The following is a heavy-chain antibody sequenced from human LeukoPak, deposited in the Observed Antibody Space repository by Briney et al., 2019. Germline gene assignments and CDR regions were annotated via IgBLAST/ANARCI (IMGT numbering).Heavy chain of an antibody. CDR3: AKDQSSSGWYFGY. D-gene: IGHD6-19*01. J-gene: IGHJ4*02. CDR2: IRYDGSNK. Sequence: GGSLRLSCAASGFTFSSYGMHWVRQAPGEGLEWVAFIRYDGSNKYYADSVKGRFTISRDNSKNTLYLQMNSLRAEDTAVYYCAKDQSSSGWYFGYWGQGTLVTVSS. V-gene: IGHV3-30*02. CDR1: GFTFSSYG.